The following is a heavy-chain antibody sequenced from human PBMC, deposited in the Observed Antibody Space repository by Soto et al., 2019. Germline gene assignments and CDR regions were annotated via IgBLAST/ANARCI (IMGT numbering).Heavy chain of an antibody. J-gene: IGHJ5*02. Sequence: EFQVLQSGGGLVQPGWSLTLSCAASGFPFISTDMTWVLQAPGKGLEWVSTIAGSGGTTYYADSVKARFTISRDNSINTVFLQMNSLRADDTALYFCAKITGGFNTWGQGALVTVSS. V-gene: IGHV3-23*01. CDR1: GFPFISTD. CDR2: IAGSGGTT. D-gene: IGHD3-10*01. CDR3: AKITGGFNT.